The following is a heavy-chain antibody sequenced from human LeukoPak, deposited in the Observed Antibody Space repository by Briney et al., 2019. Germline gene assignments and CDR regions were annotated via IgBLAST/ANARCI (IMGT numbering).Heavy chain of an antibody. D-gene: IGHD3-10*01. Sequence: PGGSLRLSCAASGFTFSSYAMSWVRQAPGKGLEWVSAISGSGGSRYSADSVKGRFTISRDNSKNTLYLQMNSLRAEDTAIYYCAKDLYYYGSGNYIDYWGQGTLVTASS. CDR1: GFTFSSYA. CDR2: ISGSGGSR. CDR3: AKDLYYYGSGNYIDY. V-gene: IGHV3-23*01. J-gene: IGHJ4*02.